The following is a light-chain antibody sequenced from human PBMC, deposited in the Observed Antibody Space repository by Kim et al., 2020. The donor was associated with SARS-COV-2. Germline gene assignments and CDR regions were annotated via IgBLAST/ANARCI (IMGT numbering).Light chain of an antibody. CDR1: TGAVTSGHH. V-gene: IGLV7-43*01. CDR2: STR. Sequence: PGGTVTLPCASSTGAVTSGHHPNWFQQKPGQAPRALIYSTRKKHTWTPARFSGSLLGGKAALTLSGVQPEDEAEYYCMLHYGGVWVFGGGTELTVL. J-gene: IGLJ3*02. CDR3: MLHYGGVWV.